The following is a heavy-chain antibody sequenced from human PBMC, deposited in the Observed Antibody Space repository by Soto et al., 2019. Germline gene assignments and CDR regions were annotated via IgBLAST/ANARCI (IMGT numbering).Heavy chain of an antibody. CDR2: IWYDGSNK. D-gene: IGHD2-15*01. V-gene: IGHV3-33*01. CDR3: ARDLGRRYYYYYGMDV. Sequence: GGSLRLSCAASGFTFSSYGMHWVRQAPGKGLEWVAVIWYDGSNKYYADSVKGRFTISRDNSKNTLYLQMNSLRAEDTAVYYCARDLGRRYYYYYGMDVWGQGTTVTVSS. J-gene: IGHJ6*02. CDR1: GFTFSSYG.